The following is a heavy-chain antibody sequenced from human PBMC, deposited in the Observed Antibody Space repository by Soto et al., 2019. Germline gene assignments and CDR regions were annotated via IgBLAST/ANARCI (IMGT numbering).Heavy chain of an antibody. J-gene: IGHJ2*01. CDR2: ISPYNGDT. CDR3: ATNGDSNWGMYWYFDL. V-gene: IGHV1-18*01. Sequence: QAQLMQSGTEVRKPGASVNVSCKASGYTFTGYGVNWLRQAPGQGLEWMGWISPYNGDTKYAQKFQGRVTMTRDPTTSTVYIDLRSLRSDDTAVYYCATNGDSNWGMYWYFDLWGRGALVTVSS. CDR1: GYTFTGYG. D-gene: IGHD7-27*01.